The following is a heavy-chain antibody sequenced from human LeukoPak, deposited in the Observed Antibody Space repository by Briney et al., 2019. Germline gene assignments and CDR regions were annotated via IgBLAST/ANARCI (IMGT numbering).Heavy chain of an antibody. D-gene: IGHD6-6*01. CDR3: AKEAWEYSSSARFDY. V-gene: IGHV3-23*01. Sequence: GGSLRLSCAASGFTSSNYAMSWVRQAPGKGLEWVSAISGSGGTTYYADSVKGRFTISRDNSKNTLYLQMNSLRAEDTALYYCAKEAWEYSSSARFDYWGQGTLVTVSS. CDR2: ISGSGGTT. CDR1: GFTSSNYA. J-gene: IGHJ4*02.